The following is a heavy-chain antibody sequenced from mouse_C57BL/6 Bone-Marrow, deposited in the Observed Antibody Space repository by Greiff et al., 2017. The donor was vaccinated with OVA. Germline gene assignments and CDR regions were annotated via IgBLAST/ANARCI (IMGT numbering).Heavy chain of an antibody. CDR3: ANGSGGGAMDD. Sequence: EVKLMESGGGLVKPGGSLKLSCAASGFTFSDYGMHWVRQAPEKGLEWVAYISSGSSTIYYADTVKGRFTISRDNAKNTLFLQMTSLRSEDTAMYYCANGSGGGAMDDWGQGTSVTVSS. V-gene: IGHV5-17*01. J-gene: IGHJ4*01. CDR2: ISSGSSTI. D-gene: IGHD2-2*01. CDR1: GFTFSDYG.